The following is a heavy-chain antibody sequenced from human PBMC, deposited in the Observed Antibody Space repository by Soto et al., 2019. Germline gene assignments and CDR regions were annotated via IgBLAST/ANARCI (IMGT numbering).Heavy chain of an antibody. CDR2: IYYSGST. J-gene: IGHJ4*02. D-gene: IGHD2-15*01. CDR3: ATILNCSGGSCSIRVDY. V-gene: IGHV4-30-4*01. Sequence: SETLSLTCTVSGDSISSGYYYWSWIRHPPGKGVECGGYIYYSGSTYYNPSLKSRVTIAINTYKTQFSLKLSSVTAADTDVYYCATILNCSGGSCSIRVDYWGQGTLVTVSS. CDR1: GDSISSGYYY.